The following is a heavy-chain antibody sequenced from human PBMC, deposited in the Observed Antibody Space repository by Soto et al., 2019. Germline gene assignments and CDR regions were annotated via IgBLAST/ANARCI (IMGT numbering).Heavy chain of an antibody. D-gene: IGHD3-3*01. J-gene: IGHJ5*02. V-gene: IGHV4-31*03. CDR2: IFYTGTT. CDR3: ARGTTLFGVALQTGFDP. CDR1: GGSITSVGYY. Sequence: LSLTCTVSGGSITSVGYYWNWIRQHPGKGLEWIGYIFYTGTTRYNSALQSRVSISVDSTKNHFSLKLTSVTAADTAVYYCARGTTLFGVALQTGFDPWGTGTLVTVSS.